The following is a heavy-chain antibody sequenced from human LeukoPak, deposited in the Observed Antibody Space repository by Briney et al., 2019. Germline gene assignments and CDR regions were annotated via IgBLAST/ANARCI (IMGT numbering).Heavy chain of an antibody. CDR3: ARSPLLGSLEWLLGDYYYMDV. V-gene: IGHV4-4*07. CDR1: GGSISSYY. CDR2: IYTSVST. J-gene: IGHJ6*03. Sequence: SETLSLTCTVSGGSISSYYWSWIRQPAGKGLEWIGRIYTSVSTNYNPSLKSRVTMSVDTSKNQFSLKLSSVTAADTAVYYCARSPLLGSLEWLLGDYYYMDVWGKGTTVTVSS. D-gene: IGHD3-3*01.